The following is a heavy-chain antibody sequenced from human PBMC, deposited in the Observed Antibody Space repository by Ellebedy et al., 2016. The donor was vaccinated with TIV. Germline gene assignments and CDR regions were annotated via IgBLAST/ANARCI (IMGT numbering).Heavy chain of an antibody. CDR3: ALRDFGDFHY. D-gene: IGHD4-17*01. V-gene: IGHV5-51*01. CDR2: IYPGDSNT. CDR1: GYSFSSYW. Sequence: GESLKISCKASGYSFSSYWIGWVRQMPGKGLEWMGIIYPGDSNTRYSPSFQGQVTISADKSISTAYLQWSSLKASDTAIYYCALRDFGDFHYWGQGTLVTVSS. J-gene: IGHJ4*02.